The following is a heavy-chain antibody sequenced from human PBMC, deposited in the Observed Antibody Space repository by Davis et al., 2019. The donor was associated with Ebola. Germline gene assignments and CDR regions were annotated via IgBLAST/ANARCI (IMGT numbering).Heavy chain of an antibody. V-gene: IGHV5-51*01. Sequence: GEFLKTSCKGSGYSFTSYWNGWVRQMPGKGLGWMGIIYPGDSDTRYSPYFQGQVTISADKSISTAYLQWSSLKASDTAMYYCAKVGQLDAFDIWGQGTMVTVSS. D-gene: IGHD1-26*01. CDR1: GYSFTSYW. J-gene: IGHJ3*02. CDR2: IYPGDSDT. CDR3: AKVGQLDAFDI.